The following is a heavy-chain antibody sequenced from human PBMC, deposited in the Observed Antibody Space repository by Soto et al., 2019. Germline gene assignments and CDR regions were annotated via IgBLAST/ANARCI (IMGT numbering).Heavy chain of an antibody. D-gene: IGHD6-19*01. CDR2: ISGSGGST. CDR3: ANPAGSAVAGSRVDY. CDR1: GFTFSSYA. V-gene: IGHV3-23*01. J-gene: IGHJ4*02. Sequence: EVQLLESGGGLVQPGGSLRLSCAASGFTFSSYAMSWVRQAPGKGLEWVSAISGSGGSTYYADSVKGRFTISRDNSKNPLYLQMNSLRAEDTAVYYCANPAGSAVAGSRVDYWGQGTLVTVSS.